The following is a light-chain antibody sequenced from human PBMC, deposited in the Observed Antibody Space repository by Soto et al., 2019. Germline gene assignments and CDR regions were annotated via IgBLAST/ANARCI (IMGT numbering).Light chain of an antibody. CDR3: QTWVTGIYV. CDR2: LNSDGSH. J-gene: IGLJ1*01. Sequence: QLVLTQSPSASASLGASVKLTCTLSSGHSSYAIAWHQQQPEKGPRYLMKLNSDGSHSKGDGIPDRFSGSSSGAERYLTISSLQSEDEADYYCQTWVTGIYVFGTGTKLTVI. V-gene: IGLV4-69*01. CDR1: SGHSSYA.